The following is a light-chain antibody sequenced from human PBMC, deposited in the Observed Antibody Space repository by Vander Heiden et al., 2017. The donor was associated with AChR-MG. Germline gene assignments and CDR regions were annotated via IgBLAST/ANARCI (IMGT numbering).Light chain of an antibody. CDR1: QGINSY. J-gene: IGKJ2*01. CDR2: AAS. V-gene: IGKV1-39*01. Sequence: DIQMIQSPSSLSASVGDRVTITCRASQGINSYLDWYQQKPGKAPKLLIYAASSLQSGVPSRFSGSGSGTDFTLTISRLQPEDFATYYCQQCYSILYTFGQGTRLEIK. CDR3: QQCYSILYT.